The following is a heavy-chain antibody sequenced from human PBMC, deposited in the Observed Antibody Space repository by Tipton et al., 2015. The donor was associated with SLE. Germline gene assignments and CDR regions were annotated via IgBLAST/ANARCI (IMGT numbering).Heavy chain of an antibody. CDR3: ARDEGYYGSGSYQGWFDP. CDR2: INHSGST. J-gene: IGHJ5*02. D-gene: IGHD3-10*01. CDR1: GGSFSGFF. Sequence: TLSLTCAVYGGSFSGFFWSWIRQPPGKGLEWIGEINHSGSTNYNPSLKSRVTISVDMFTNQFSLKLNSVTAADTAVYYCARDEGYYGSGSYQGWFDPWGQGTQVSVAS. V-gene: IGHV4-34*01.